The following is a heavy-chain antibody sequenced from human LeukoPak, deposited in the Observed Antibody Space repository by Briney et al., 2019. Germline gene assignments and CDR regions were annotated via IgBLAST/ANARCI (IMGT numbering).Heavy chain of an antibody. D-gene: IGHD3-22*01. CDR3: AKDFYGHSSGYYGHVDY. Sequence: PGGSLRLSCAASGFTFTRYSMNWVRQAPGKGLAWVALIAFDGRDKHYADSVKGRFTISRDNSKNTLYLQMNSLRVEDTAVYYCAKDFYGHSSGYYGHVDYWGQGTLVTVSS. CDR2: IAFDGRDK. CDR1: GFTFTRYS. J-gene: IGHJ4*02. V-gene: IGHV3-30*18.